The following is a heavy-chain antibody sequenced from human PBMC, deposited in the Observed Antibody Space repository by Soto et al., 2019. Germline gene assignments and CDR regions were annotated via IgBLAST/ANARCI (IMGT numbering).Heavy chain of an antibody. J-gene: IGHJ4*02. V-gene: IGHV5-10-1*01. CDR1: GYSFTSYW. CDR3: ARHLGATFDFDY. D-gene: IGHD1-26*01. CDR2: IDPSDSYT. Sequence: PGESLKISCKGSGYSFTSYWISWVRQMPGKGLEWMGRIDPSDSYTNYSPSFQGHVTISADKSISTAYLQWSSLKASDTAMYYCARHLGATFDFDYWGQGILVTVSS.